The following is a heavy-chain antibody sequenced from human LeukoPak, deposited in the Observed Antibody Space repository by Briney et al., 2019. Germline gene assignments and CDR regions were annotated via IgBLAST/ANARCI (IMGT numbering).Heavy chain of an antibody. CDR2: MNPNSGNT. Sequence: GASVKVSCKASGYTFTNYYIYWVRQAPGQGLEWMGWMNPNSGNTGYAQKFQGRVTMTRNTSISTAYMELSSLRSEDTAVYYCARGVVVPAAGVYYYYMDVWGKGTTVTISS. V-gene: IGHV1-8*02. D-gene: IGHD2-2*01. CDR3: ARGVVVPAAGVYYYYMDV. CDR1: GYTFTNYY. J-gene: IGHJ6*03.